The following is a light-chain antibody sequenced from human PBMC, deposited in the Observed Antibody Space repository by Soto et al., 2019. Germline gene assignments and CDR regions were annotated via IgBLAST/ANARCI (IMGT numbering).Light chain of an antibody. J-gene: IGKJ1*01. Sequence: EIEMTQSPATVSVSPGERVTLSCRASQSVSNNLVWYQQKPGQAPRLLMYGSSIRATGIPARFSGSGSGTDFTLTISSLEPEDFAVYYCQQRSNWPRTFGQGTKVDI. CDR3: QQRSNWPRT. CDR2: GSS. CDR1: QSVSNN. V-gene: IGKV3-15*01.